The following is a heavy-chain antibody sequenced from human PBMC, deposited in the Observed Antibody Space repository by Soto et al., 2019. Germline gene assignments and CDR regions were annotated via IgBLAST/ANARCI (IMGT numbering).Heavy chain of an antibody. CDR1: GGSISSSSYY. D-gene: IGHD2-2*01. Sequence: SETLSLTCTVAGGSISSSSYYWGWIRQPPGKGLEWIGSIYYSGSTYYNPSLNSRVTISVDTSKNQFSLKLSSVTAADTAVYYCAIPDGEVPAAMRGPNYYYYGMDVWGQGTTVTVSS. CDR3: AIPDGEVPAAMRGPNYYYYGMDV. CDR2: IYYSGST. V-gene: IGHV4-39*01. J-gene: IGHJ6*02.